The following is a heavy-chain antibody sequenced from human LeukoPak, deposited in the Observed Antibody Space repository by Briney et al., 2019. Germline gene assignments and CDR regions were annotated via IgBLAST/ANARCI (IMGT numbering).Heavy chain of an antibody. D-gene: IGHD3-3*01. J-gene: IGHJ4*02. V-gene: IGHV4-4*09. CDR3: ARGGTYYDFWSGYYQFDY. CDR1: GGSISSYY. Sequence: SETQSLTCTVSGGSISSYYWSWIRQPPGKGLEWIGYIYTSGSTNYNPSLKSRVTISVDTSKNQFSLKLSSVTAADTAVYYCARGGTYYDFWSGYYQFDYWGQGTLVTVSS. CDR2: IYTSGST.